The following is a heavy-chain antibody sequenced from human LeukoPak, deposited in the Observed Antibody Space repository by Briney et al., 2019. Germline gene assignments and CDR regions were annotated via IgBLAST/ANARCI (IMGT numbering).Heavy chain of an antibody. J-gene: IGHJ4*02. Sequence: GGSLRLSCAASGFTFSSYSMNWVRQAPGRGLVWVSRISPDGITTNYADSVKGRFTISRDNAMNTLYLQMNSLRAEDTAVYYCATAGNYRFDNWGQGTLVTVSS. V-gene: IGHV3-74*01. CDR3: ATAGNYRFDN. CDR2: ISPDGITT. D-gene: IGHD1-7*01. CDR1: GFTFSSYS.